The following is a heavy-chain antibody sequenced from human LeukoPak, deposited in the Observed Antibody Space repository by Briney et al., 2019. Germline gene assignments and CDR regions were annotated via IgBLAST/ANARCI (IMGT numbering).Heavy chain of an antibody. CDR3: ARDNYGDYRYNWFDP. CDR1: GFTFTNYG. Sequence: GGALRLSCAASGFTFTNYGMDWVRHAPGKGLGGVGVIWYDGSNKYYADSVKGRFTISRDNSKNTLYLQMNSLRAEDTAVYYCARDNYGDYRYNWFDPWGQGTLVTVSS. CDR2: IWYDGSNK. V-gene: IGHV3-33*01. J-gene: IGHJ5*02. D-gene: IGHD4-17*01.